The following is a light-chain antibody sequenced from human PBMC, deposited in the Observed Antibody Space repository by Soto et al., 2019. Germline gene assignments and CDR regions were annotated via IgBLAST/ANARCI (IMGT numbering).Light chain of an antibody. Sequence: EILLTQSPSPLSSFPGDRVTLSCRASQAVNSRLAWYQHRPVQAHRPLIYLASNRAAGVPARFSGSGSGIDVTLTSSNVEPEDFAAYYGHQRQNWPLTFGQGTTVDI. CDR3: HQRQNWPLT. CDR2: LAS. J-gene: IGKJ1*01. V-gene: IGKV3D-11*03. CDR1: QAVNSR.